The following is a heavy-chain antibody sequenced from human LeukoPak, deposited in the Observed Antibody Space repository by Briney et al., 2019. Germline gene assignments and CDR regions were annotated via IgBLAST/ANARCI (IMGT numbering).Heavy chain of an antibody. CDR2: ISSSSSYI. CDR1: GFTFSSYG. CDR3: ARALVTAKTSANAFDI. D-gene: IGHD2-21*02. J-gene: IGHJ3*02. Sequence: GGSLRLSCAASGFTFSSYGMHWVRQAPGKGLEWVSSISSSSSYIYYADSVKGRFTISRDNAKNSLYLQMNSLRAEDTAVYYCARALVTAKTSANAFDIWGQGTMVTVSS. V-gene: IGHV3-21*01.